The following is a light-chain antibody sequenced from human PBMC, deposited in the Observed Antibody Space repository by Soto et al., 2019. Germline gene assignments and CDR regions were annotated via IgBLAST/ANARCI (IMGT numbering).Light chain of an antibody. V-gene: IGKV1-5*01. CDR2: DAS. CDR3: QQYNTYPWT. J-gene: IGKJ1*01. Sequence: DIQMTQSPSTLSASVGDRVTITCRASQSLSSWLAWYQQQPGKAPKLLIYDASSLESGVPSRFSGSGSGTEFTLTISNLQPDDFATYYCQQYNTYPWTFGQGTKVDIK. CDR1: QSLSSW.